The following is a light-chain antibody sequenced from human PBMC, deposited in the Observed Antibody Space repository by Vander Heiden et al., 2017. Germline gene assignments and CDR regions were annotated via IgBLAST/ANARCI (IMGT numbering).Light chain of an antibody. CDR2: DAS. Sequence: AIQLTQSPSSLSASVGDRVTITCRASQGISSALAWYQQKPGKAPKLLIYDASSLKSGVPSRFSGSGSGTDFTLTISSLQPEDCATDYCQQFNSYPPIFTFGPGTKVDIK. J-gene: IGKJ3*01. CDR1: QGISSA. CDR3: QQFNSYPPIFT. V-gene: IGKV1-13*02.